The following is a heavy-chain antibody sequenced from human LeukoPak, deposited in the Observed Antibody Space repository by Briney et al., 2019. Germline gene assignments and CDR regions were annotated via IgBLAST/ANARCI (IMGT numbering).Heavy chain of an antibody. J-gene: IGHJ4*02. D-gene: IGHD6-19*01. Sequence: SETLSLTCTVSGGSISSSSYYWGWIRQPPGKGLEWIGSIYYSGSTYYNPSLKSRVTISVDTSKNQFSLKLSSVTAADTAVYYCARIAVAGPNFFDYWGQGTLVTVSS. CDR1: GGSISSSSYY. V-gene: IGHV4-39*01. CDR3: ARIAVAGPNFFDY. CDR2: IYYSGST.